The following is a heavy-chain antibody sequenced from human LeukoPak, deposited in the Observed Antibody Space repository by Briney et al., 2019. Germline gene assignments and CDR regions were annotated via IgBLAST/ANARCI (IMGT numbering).Heavy chain of an antibody. CDR2: IFTSGIT. D-gene: IGHD3-10*01. CDR1: GGSISIYY. V-gene: IGHV4-4*07. Sequence: SETLSLTCTVSGGSISIYYWNWIRQPAGKGLEWIGRIFTSGITNYDPSLKSRVTMLVDTSKNQFSLNLSSVTAADTAVYYCARESSGNYYNPLGYMDVWGKGTTVTVSS. CDR3: ARESSGNYYNPLGYMDV. J-gene: IGHJ6*03.